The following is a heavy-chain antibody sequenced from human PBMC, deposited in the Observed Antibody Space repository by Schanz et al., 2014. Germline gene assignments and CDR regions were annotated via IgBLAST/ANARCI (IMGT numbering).Heavy chain of an antibody. CDR3: ARGGSGSHYRLDY. V-gene: IGHV3-48*01. CDR1: GFGFSSYS. D-gene: IGHD1-26*01. CDR2: ISGSSRTI. J-gene: IGHJ4*02. Sequence: EVQLVESGGGLIQPGGSLRLSCAASGFGFSSYSMNWVRQALGKGLEWVSYISGSSRTIYYADSMKGRFTVSRDNAENALYLQMNSLRAEDTGLYFCARGGSGSHYRLDYWGQGTLVTVSS.